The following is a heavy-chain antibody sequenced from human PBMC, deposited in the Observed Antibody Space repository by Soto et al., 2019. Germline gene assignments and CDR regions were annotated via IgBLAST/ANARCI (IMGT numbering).Heavy chain of an antibody. CDR2: ISAHNGNT. V-gene: IGHV1-18*01. CDR1: GYTFTSYG. CDR3: ARGRYGDY. Sequence: QVHLAQSGAEVKKPGASVKVSCKASGYTFTSYGITWVRQAPGQGLEWMGWISAHNGNTDYAQKLQGRVIVTRDTSTSTAYMELRSLRSDDTAVHYCARGRYGDYWGQGALVTVSS. D-gene: IGHD1-1*01. J-gene: IGHJ4*02.